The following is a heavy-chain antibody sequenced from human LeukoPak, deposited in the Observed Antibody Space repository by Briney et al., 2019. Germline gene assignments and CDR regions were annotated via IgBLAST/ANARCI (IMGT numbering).Heavy chain of an antibody. Sequence: ASETLSLTCSVSGGSISNYFWTWIRQPPGKGLEWIGYIYSSGSTYYNPSLKSRVAISVDTSKNRFSLKLSTVTAADTAVYYCARRPTGDPKFDYWGQGTLVTVSS. CDR2: IYSSGST. D-gene: IGHD7-27*01. V-gene: IGHV4-59*08. CDR1: GGSISNYF. CDR3: ARRPTGDPKFDY. J-gene: IGHJ4*02.